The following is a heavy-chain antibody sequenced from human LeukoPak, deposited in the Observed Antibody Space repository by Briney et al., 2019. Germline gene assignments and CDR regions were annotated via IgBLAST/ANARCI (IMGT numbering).Heavy chain of an antibody. V-gene: IGHV1-18*01. CDR3: ARGGSSWSSDAFDI. D-gene: IGHD6-13*01. CDR2: ISVYNGHT. CDR1: GYTFTSYG. Sequence: GASVKVSCKASGYTFTSYGISWVRQAPGQGLEWMGWISVYNGHTNYAQKLQGRVTMTTDTSTSTAYMELRSLRSEDTAVYYCARGGSSWSSDAFDIWGQGTMVTVSS. J-gene: IGHJ3*02.